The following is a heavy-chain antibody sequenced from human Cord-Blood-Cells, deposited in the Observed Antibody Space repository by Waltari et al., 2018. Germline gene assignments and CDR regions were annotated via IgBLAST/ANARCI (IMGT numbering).Heavy chain of an antibody. V-gene: IGHV1-2*04. CDR1: GYTFTGYY. CDR2: INPNSGGT. Sequence: EVKKPGASVKVSCKASGYTFTGYYMHWVRQAPGQGLEWMGWINPNSGGTNYAQKFQGWVTMTRDTSISTAYMELSRLRSDDTAVYYCARAFAKGHPTERFLEWYLQTYYFDYWGQGTLVTVSS. D-gene: IGHD3-3*01. J-gene: IGHJ4*02. CDR3: ARAFAKGHPTERFLEWYLQTYYFDY.